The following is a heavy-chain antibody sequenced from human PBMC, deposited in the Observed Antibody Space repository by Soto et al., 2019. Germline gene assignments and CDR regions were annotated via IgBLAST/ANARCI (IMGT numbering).Heavy chain of an antibody. Sequence: EVQLVESGGGLVQPGGSLRLSCAASGFSFSDYYINWVRQAPGKGLEWVGRTRYKASSYTTDYAAFVKGRFTISRDDSKNLIYLQMNSLKPEDTAVYYCAREGSSSGPDYEYWGPGTLVTVSS. CDR1: GFSFSDYY. V-gene: IGHV3-72*01. CDR2: TRYKASSYTT. D-gene: IGHD3-22*01. CDR3: AREGSSSGPDYEY. J-gene: IGHJ4*02.